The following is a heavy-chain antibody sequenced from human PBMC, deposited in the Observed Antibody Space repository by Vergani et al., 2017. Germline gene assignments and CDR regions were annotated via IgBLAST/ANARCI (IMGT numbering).Heavy chain of an antibody. V-gene: IGHV1-46*03. Sequence: QEQLVRSGAEVKKPGASVRASCKTSGYTFTNYYIHWVRQAPGQGLEWMGIINPSGGSTTYAQQFQGRLTMTRDTSTSTVYMDLSNLRSEDTAVYYCARPHGDILPPYPRRLDYWGQGTLVTVSS. CDR2: INPSGGST. J-gene: IGHJ4*02. CDR1: GYTFTNYY. CDR3: ARPHGDILPPYPRRLDY.